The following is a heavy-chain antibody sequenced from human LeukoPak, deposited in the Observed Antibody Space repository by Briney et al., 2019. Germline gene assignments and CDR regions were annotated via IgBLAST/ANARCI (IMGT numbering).Heavy chain of an antibody. CDR2: ISGSGGNT. CDR3: AKDRVSTVTTNYFDY. J-gene: IGHJ4*02. V-gene: IGHV3-23*01. D-gene: IGHD4-17*01. Sequence: PGGALILSCVAAGFTFSNYVMSWVRQTPGKGLEWVSSISGSGGNTYYADSVKGRFTISRDNSRNTLSLQMNSLRAEDTAVYYCAKDRVSTVTTNYFDYWGQGTLVTVSS. CDR1: GFTFSNYV.